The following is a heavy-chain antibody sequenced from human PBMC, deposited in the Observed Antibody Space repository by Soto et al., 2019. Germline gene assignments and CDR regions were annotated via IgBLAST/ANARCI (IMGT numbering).Heavy chain of an antibody. CDR3: AIPVEGHFEF. D-gene: IGHD2-2*01. V-gene: IGHV3-48*02. CDR1: GFTFRVYS. J-gene: IGHJ4*01. Sequence: EVQLVESGGGLVQPGGSLGLSCSASGFTFRVYSMNWVRQAPGKGLEWVSYITSDERTIHYADSVKGRFTISRDNAKNSVYLQMTSLGDEDTAVYYCAIPVEGHFEFWGQGMLVTVSS. CDR2: ITSDERTI.